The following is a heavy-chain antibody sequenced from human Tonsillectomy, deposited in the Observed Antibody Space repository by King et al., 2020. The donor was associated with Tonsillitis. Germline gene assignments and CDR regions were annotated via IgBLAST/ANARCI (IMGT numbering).Heavy chain of an antibody. CDR2: IKRNSDAGTT. Sequence: VQLVESGGNLVKPGGSLRLSCAASGFSFRNGLSFSGAWMNWVRQAPGKGLEWVGRIKRNSDAGTTDYAAPVKGRFTISRDDSEKTVYLQMNSLKTEDTGLYYCTTGAAGAFEIWGQGTTVTVSS. CDR3: TTGAAGAFEI. V-gene: IGHV3-15*05. CDR1: GFSFRNGLSFSGAW. D-gene: IGHD6-25*01. J-gene: IGHJ3*02.